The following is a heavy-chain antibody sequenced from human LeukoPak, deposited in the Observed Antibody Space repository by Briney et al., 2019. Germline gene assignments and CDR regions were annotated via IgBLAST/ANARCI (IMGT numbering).Heavy chain of an antibody. CDR2: IKSKTDGGTT. V-gene: IGHV3-15*01. CDR1: GFTFSNAW. Sequence: GGSLRLSCAASGFTFSNAWMSWVRQAPGKGLEWVGRIKSKTDGGTTDYAAPVKGRFTISRDDSKNTLYLQMNSLKTEDTAVYYCTGTGRWLQPIDYWGQGTLVTASS. J-gene: IGHJ4*02. D-gene: IGHD5-24*01. CDR3: TGTGRWLQPIDY.